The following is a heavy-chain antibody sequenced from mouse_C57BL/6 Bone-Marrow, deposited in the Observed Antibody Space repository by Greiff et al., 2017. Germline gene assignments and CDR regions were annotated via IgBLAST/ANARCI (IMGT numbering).Heavy chain of an antibody. Sequence: VQLQESGAELARPGASVKMSCKASGYTFTSYGISWVKQRTGQGLEWIGEIYPRSGSTYYNEKFKGKATLTADKSSSTAYMELRSLTSEDSAVYFFSRKGYCNFIDYWGQGTSLTVSS. CDR3: SRKGYCNFIDY. CDR2: IYPRSGST. V-gene: IGHV1-81*01. D-gene: IGHD2-1*01. J-gene: IGHJ2*02. CDR1: GYTFTSYG.